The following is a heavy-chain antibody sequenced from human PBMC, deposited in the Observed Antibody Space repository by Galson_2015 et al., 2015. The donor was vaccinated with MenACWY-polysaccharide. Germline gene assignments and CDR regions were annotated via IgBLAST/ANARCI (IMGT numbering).Heavy chain of an antibody. CDR1: GFTFSTYW. Sequence: SLRLSCAASGFTFSTYWMTWVRQAPGKGLEWVANIKQDGSEKYYVDSVKCRFTISRDNAENSLYLQMNSLRAEDTAVYYCATAPSLHVGQHWGQGTLVIVSS. CDR2: IKQDGSEK. D-gene: IGHD5-24*01. J-gene: IGHJ1*01. CDR3: ATAPSLHVGQH. V-gene: IGHV3-7*01.